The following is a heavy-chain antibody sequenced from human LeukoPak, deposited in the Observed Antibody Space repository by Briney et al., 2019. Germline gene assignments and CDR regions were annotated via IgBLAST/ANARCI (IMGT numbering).Heavy chain of an antibody. CDR3: ARGWLAETTVVTPYNY. CDR2: IIPIFGTA. Sequence: SVTVSCKASGGTFSSYAISWVRQAPGQGLEWMGGIIPIFGTANYAQKFQGRVTITADESTSTAYMELSSLRSEDTAVYYCARGWLAETTVVTPYNYWGQGTLVTVSS. V-gene: IGHV1-69*13. CDR1: GGTFSSYA. D-gene: IGHD4-23*01. J-gene: IGHJ4*02.